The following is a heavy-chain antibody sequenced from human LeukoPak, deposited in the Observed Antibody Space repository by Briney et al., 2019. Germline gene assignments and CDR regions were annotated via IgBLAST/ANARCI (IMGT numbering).Heavy chain of an antibody. CDR1: GFSISDFD. V-gene: IGHV3-73*01. Sequence: PGGSLRVSCAASGFSISDFDVHWVRQASGKGLEWVARTETKSEDDATAYAASVRGRFTISRDDSKNTAYLQMNSLKSEDSAVYYCARRDCTTFRCFSFDYWGQGILVTVSS. CDR2: TETKSEDDAT. J-gene: IGHJ4*02. D-gene: IGHD2/OR15-2a*01. CDR3: ARRDCTTFRCFSFDY.